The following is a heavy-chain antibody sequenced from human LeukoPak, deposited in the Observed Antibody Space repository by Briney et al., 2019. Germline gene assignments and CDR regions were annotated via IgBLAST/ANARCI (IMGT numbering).Heavy chain of an antibody. CDR2: ISSSSTTI. J-gene: IGHJ4*02. Sequence: PGGSLRLSCAASEFTFSSYSMNWVRQAPGKGLEWVSYISSSSTTIYYADSVKGRFTISRGHAKNSLYLQMNSLRAEDTAVYYCASLMTTVTADYFDYWGQGPLVAVSS. CDR1: EFTFSSYS. CDR3: ASLMTTVTADYFDY. V-gene: IGHV3-48*04. D-gene: IGHD4-17*01.